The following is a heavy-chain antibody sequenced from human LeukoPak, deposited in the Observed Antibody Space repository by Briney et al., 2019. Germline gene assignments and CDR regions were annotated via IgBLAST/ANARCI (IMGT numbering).Heavy chain of an antibody. V-gene: IGHV3-21*06. CDR3: AKVSGGYDFDY. CDR1: GFTFSSYS. D-gene: IGHD2-15*01. Sequence: GGSLRLSCAASGFTFSSYSMNWFRQAPGKGLEWVSSISSSSSYIYYADSVKGRFTISRDNAKNSLYLQMSSLRAEDTAVYYCAKVSGGYDFDYWGQGTLVTVSS. J-gene: IGHJ4*02. CDR2: ISSSSSYI.